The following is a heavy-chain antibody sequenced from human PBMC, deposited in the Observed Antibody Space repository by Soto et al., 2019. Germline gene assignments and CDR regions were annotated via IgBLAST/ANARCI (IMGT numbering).Heavy chain of an antibody. CDR2: ISSSSSYI. CDR3: ARVGWRQGYCSGGSCDATCQ. J-gene: IGHJ3*01. CDR1: GFTFSSYS. V-gene: IGHV3-21*01. Sequence: EVQLVESGGGLVKPGGSLRLSCAASGFTFSSYSMNWVRQAPGKGLEWVSSISSSSSYIYYADSVKGRFTISGDNAKNSLYLQMNSLRAEDSAVYYCARVGWRQGYCSGGSCDATCQWGQGKMVTVSS. D-gene: IGHD2-15*01.